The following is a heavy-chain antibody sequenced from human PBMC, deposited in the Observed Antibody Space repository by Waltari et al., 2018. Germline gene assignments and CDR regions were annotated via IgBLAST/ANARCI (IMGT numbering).Heavy chain of an antibody. CDR3: TRQTLGYCTSAACRRLEA. CDR1: GYAINIGFC. J-gene: IGHJ5*02. CDR2: IYHDGTT. V-gene: IGHV4-38-2*01. Sequence: QVQLQESGPRLVKPSETLSLTCHVSGYAINIGFCWRRFRQAPEKGLEWIATIYHDGTTFYNPSLTSRVTTSMDTSKNQISLKLKSVTAADTAVYYCTRQTLGYCTSAACRRLEAWGQGTLVTVSS. D-gene: IGHD2-8*02.